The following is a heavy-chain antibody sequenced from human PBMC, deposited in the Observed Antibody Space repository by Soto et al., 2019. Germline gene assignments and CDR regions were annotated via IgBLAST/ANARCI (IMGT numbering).Heavy chain of an antibody. CDR1: GFTFTKYA. CDR2: ISGNGNST. CDR3: AKSLPGSGERGAYSQV. Sequence: EVQLLESGGGLVQPGGSLRLSCVASGFTFTKYAMNWVRHTPGKGLDWVSIISGNGNSTYYADSVKGRLTISRDNSKNTLYLQMNSLRVEDTAIYYCAKSLPGSGERGAYSQVWGQGTLVTVSS. J-gene: IGHJ4*02. V-gene: IGHV3-23*01. D-gene: IGHD3-16*01.